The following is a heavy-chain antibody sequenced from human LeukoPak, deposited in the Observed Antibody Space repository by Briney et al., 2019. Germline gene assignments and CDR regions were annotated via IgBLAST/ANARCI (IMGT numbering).Heavy chain of an antibody. D-gene: IGHD6-13*01. V-gene: IGHV4-34*01. CDR1: GGSFSGCY. J-gene: IGHJ6*03. CDR3: ARRFMQQLVRLWGDPGHHYYYMDV. Sequence: TSETLSLTCAVYGGSFSGCYWSWIRQPPGKGLEWIGEINHSGSTNYNPSLKSRVTISVDTSKNQFSLKLSSVTAADTAVYYCARRFMQQLVRLWGDPGHHYYYMDVWGKGTTVTISS. CDR2: INHSGST.